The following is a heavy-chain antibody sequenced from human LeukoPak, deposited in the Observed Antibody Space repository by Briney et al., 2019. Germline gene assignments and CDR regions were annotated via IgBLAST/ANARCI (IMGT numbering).Heavy chain of an antibody. J-gene: IGHJ5*02. V-gene: IGHV1-2*02. CDR1: GYTFTGYY. CDR3: ARDLGDCSGGSCYSAVDP. D-gene: IGHD2-15*01. CDR2: NNPNSGGT. Sequence: GASVKVSCKASGYTFTGYYMHWVRQAPGQGLEWMGWNNPNSGGTNYAQKFQGRVTMTRDTSISTAYMELSRLRSDDTAVYYCARDLGDCSGGSCYSAVDPWGQGTLVTVSS.